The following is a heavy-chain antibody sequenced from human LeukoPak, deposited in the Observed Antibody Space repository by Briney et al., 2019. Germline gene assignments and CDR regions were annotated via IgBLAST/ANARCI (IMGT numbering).Heavy chain of an antibody. V-gene: IGHV3-33*01. J-gene: IGHJ3*02. CDR3: ARTYYYDSSGSGGDAFDI. Sequence: PGGSLRLSCAASGFTFSSYGMHWVRQAPGKGLEWVAVIWYDGSNKYYADSVEGRFTISRDNSKNTLYLQMNSLRAEDTAVYYCARTYYYDSSGSGGDAFDIWGQGTMVTVSS. CDR2: IWYDGSNK. D-gene: IGHD3-22*01. CDR1: GFTFSSYG.